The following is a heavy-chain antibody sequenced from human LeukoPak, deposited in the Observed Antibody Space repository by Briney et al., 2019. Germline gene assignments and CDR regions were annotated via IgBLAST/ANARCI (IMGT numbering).Heavy chain of an antibody. D-gene: IGHD6-19*01. CDR2: ISGNDDST. CDR3: AKFYSSGCYGYGLH. J-gene: IGHJ1*01. CDR1: GLTFSNHA. V-gene: IGHV3-23*01. Sequence: PGGSLRLSCASSGLTFSNHAMSWVSQAPGKGLEWVSTISGNDDSTYYADSVKGRFTISRDNSKNTLYLQMNSLRAEDTALYYCAKFYSSGCYGYGLHSGQGTLVTVSS.